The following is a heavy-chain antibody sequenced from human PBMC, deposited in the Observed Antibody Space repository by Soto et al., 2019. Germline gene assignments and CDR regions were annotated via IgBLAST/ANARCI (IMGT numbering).Heavy chain of an antibody. CDR3: ASRGSGMTTVTTGFDY. D-gene: IGHD4-17*01. J-gene: IGHJ4*02. CDR2: IIPIFGTA. Sequence: SVKLSYKASGGTFSSYAISWVRQAPLQGLEWMGGIIPIFGTANYAQKFQGRVTITADESTSTAYMELSSLRSEDTAVYYCASRGSGMTTVTTGFDYWGQGTLVTVSS. CDR1: GGTFSSYA. V-gene: IGHV1-69*13.